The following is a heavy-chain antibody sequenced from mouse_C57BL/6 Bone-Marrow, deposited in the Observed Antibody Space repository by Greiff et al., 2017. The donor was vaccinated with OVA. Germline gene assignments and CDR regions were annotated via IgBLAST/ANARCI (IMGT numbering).Heavy chain of an antibody. CDR1: GFTFSDYY. CDR3: ARLDDYDEWYFDV. V-gene: IGHV5-12*01. CDR2: ISNGGGST. Sequence: DVKLVESGGGLVQPGGSLKLSCAASGFTFSDYYMYWVRQTPEKRLEWVAYISNGGGSTYYPDTVKGRFTISRDNAKNTLYLQMSRLKSEDTAMYYGARLDDYDEWYFDVWGTGTTVTVSS. J-gene: IGHJ1*03. D-gene: IGHD2-4*01.